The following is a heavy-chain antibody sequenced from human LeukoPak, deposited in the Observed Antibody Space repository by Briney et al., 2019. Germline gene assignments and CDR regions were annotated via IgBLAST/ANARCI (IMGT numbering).Heavy chain of an antibody. V-gene: IGHV3-7*03. CDR2: INHNGNAN. Sequence: SWIRQAPGKGLEWVASINHNGNANYYVDSVKGRFTISRDNAKNSLYLQMSNLRAEDTAVYFCARGGGLDVWGQGATVTVSS. CDR3: ARGGGLDV. J-gene: IGHJ6*02. D-gene: IGHD3-16*01.